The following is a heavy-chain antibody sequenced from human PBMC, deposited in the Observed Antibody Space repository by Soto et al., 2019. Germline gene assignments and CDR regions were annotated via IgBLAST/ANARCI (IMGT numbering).Heavy chain of an antibody. V-gene: IGHV4-30-4*01. CDR3: ASGPTAGYYYYGIDV. D-gene: IGHD4-4*01. J-gene: IGHJ6*02. CDR1: GGSISSGDYY. CDR2: IYYSGST. Sequence: QVQLQESGPGLVKPSQTLSLTCTVSGGSISSGDYYWSWIRQPPGKGLEWIGYIYYSGSTYYNPSLKSRVTISVDTSKNQFSLKLSSVTAADTAVYYCASGPTAGYYYYGIDVWGQGTTVTVSS.